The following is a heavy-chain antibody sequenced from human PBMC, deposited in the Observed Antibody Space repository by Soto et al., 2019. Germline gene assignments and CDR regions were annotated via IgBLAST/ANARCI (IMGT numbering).Heavy chain of an antibody. CDR3: AKAPNSGYDSPYYYYGMDV. CDR2: ISGSGGST. D-gene: IGHD5-12*01. CDR1: GFTFSSYA. Sequence: EVQLLESGGGLVQPGGSLRLSCAASGFTFSSYAMSWVRQAPGKGLEWVSAISGSGGSTYYADSVKGRFTISRDNSKNTLYLQMNSLRAEDTAVYYCAKAPNSGYDSPYYYYGMDVWGQGTTVTVSS. J-gene: IGHJ6*02. V-gene: IGHV3-23*01.